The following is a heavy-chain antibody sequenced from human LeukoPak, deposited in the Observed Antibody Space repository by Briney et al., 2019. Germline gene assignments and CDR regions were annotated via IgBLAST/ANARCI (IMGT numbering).Heavy chain of an antibody. D-gene: IGHD3-10*01. CDR2: ISGNGGTT. CDR1: GFTFSNYA. J-gene: IGHJ4*02. CDR3: AKTPKLIRGTPDY. V-gene: IGHV3-23*01. Sequence: GGSLRLSCAASGFTFSNYAMSWVRQGPGKGLEWVSAISGNGGTTYYADSVKGRFTISRDNSKNTLYLQMNSLRAEDTAVYYCAKTPKLIRGTPDYWGQGTLVIVSS.